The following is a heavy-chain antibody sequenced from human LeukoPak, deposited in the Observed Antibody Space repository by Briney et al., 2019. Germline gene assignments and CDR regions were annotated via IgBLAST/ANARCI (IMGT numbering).Heavy chain of an antibody. D-gene: IGHD3-22*01. Sequence: PSETLSLTGTVSGGSISSGSYYSSWIRQPAGKGLEWIGRIYTSGSTNYNPSLKCRVTISVDTSTNQFSLKLSSVTAADTAVYYCARGTTYNQYYYDSSGYYSFDYWGQGTLVTVSS. J-gene: IGHJ4*02. CDR3: ARGTTYNQYYYDSSGYYSFDY. CDR1: GGSISSGSYY. V-gene: IGHV4-61*02. CDR2: IYTSGST.